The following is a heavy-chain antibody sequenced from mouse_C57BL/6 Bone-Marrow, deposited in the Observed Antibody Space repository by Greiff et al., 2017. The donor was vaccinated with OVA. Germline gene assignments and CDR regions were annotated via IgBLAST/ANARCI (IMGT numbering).Heavy chain of an antibody. Sequence: EVKVVESGPELVKPGASVKISCKASGYTFTDYYMNWVKQSHGKSLEWIGDINPNNGGTSYNQKFKGKATLTVDKYSSTAYMELRSLTSEDSAVYYCARARGTTEKYYFDYWGQGTTLTVSS. D-gene: IGHD1-1*01. V-gene: IGHV1-26*01. J-gene: IGHJ2*01. CDR1: GYTFTDYY. CDR3: ARARGTTEKYYFDY. CDR2: INPNNGGT.